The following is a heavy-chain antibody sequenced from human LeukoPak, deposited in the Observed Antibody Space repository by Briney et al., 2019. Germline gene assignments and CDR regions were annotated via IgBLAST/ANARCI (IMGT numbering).Heavy chain of an antibody. CDR3: AKARSRRVVVAADTNWFDP. J-gene: IGHJ5*02. CDR1: GFTFSRYS. CDR2: VNSDGSGT. V-gene: IGHV3-74*01. Sequence: PGGSLRLSCAASGFTFSRYSMHWVRQAPGKGLVWVSHVNSDGSGTDYADSVKGRFTISRDNSKNTLYLQMNSLRAEDTAVYYCAKARSRRVVVAADTNWFDPWGQGTLVTVSS. D-gene: IGHD2-15*01.